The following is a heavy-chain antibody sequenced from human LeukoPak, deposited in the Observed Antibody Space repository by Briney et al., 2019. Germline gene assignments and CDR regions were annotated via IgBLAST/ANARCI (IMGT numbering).Heavy chain of an antibody. CDR3: ARHAYYYDSSGYYPDY. CDR1: GYNFTSYW. J-gene: IGHJ4*02. V-gene: IGHV5-51*01. Sequence: GESLKISCKCSGYNFTSYWIGWVRQMPGKGLEWMGIIYPGDSDTRYSPSFQGQVTISADKSISTAYLQWSSLKASDTAMYYCARHAYYYDSSGYYPDYWGQGTLVTVSS. D-gene: IGHD3-22*01. CDR2: IYPGDSDT.